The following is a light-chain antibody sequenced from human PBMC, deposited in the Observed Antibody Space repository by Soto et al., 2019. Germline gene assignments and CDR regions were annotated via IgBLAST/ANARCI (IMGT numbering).Light chain of an antibody. J-gene: IGKJ2*01. CDR2: GAS. V-gene: IGKV3-15*01. CDR3: QQYNEWPPYT. Sequence: EIVMTQSPATLSVSPGERATLSCRAGQSVSSRVAWYQQKPGQAPRLLIYGASIRATGVPVRFSGSGSGTEFTLTISSLQSEDFAVYYCQQYNEWPPYTFGRGTKLEIK. CDR1: QSVSSR.